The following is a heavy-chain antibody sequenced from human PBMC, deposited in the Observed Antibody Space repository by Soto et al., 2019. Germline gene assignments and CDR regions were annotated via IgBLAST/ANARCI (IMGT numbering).Heavy chain of an antibody. CDR3: ARDSPIGSTFSGYDAIDS. J-gene: IGHJ4*02. Sequence: QVQLVQSGAEVKKPGSSVKVSCKASGGTFSTSTFTWVRQAPGQGLEWMGRTIPLLNVADYAQDFQGRLTINADKSTNTTYMETTSLTSKDTAVYFCARDSPIGSTFSGYDAIDSWGQGTLVTVSS. CDR1: GGTFSTST. D-gene: IGHD5-12*01. V-gene: IGHV1-69*08. CDR2: TIPLLNVA.